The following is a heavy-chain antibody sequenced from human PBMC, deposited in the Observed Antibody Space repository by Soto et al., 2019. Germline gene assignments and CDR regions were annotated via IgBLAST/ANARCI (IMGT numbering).Heavy chain of an antibody. Sequence: EVQLVESGGGLVQPGGSLRLSCAASGFTFSSYNMNWVRQAPGKGLEWVSYISSSSSTIYYADSVKGRFTISRDNAKNSLYLQINSLRDEDTAVYYCARAPTVYSYGYGYWGQGTLVTVSS. J-gene: IGHJ4*02. CDR1: GFTFSSYN. D-gene: IGHD5-18*01. CDR3: ARAPTVYSYGYGY. CDR2: ISSSSSTI. V-gene: IGHV3-48*02.